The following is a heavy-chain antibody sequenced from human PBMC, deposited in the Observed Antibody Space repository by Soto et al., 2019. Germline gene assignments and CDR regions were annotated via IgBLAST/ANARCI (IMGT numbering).Heavy chain of an antibody. CDR1: GGSINNYY. J-gene: IGHJ4*02. Sequence: QVQLQESGPGLVKPAETLSLSCTVSGGSINNYYWSWIRQPPGKGLEWIGYIYYSGTTSYNPSLNSRVTMSVDRSKNQFSLKVNSVTAADAAVYYCARESYYGSGATVVAYWGQVTLVTLS. V-gene: IGHV4-59*01. CDR2: IYYSGTT. D-gene: IGHD3-10*01. CDR3: ARESYYGSGATVVAY.